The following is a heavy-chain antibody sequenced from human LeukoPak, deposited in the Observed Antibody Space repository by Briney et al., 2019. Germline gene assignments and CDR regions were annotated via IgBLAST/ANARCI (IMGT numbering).Heavy chain of an antibody. D-gene: IGHD3-9*01. CDR2: IKSKTDGGTT. CDR3: TTTLTWTYYDVF. J-gene: IGHJ4*02. CDR1: GFSFNNAW. V-gene: IGHV3-15*01. Sequence: PEGSLRLSCAASGFSFNNAWLSWVRQAPGKGLEWVGRIKSKTDGGTTDYGAPVKGRFTISRDDSKATVYLQMNSLKTDDTAVYYCTTTLTWTYYDVFGGQGTLVTVSS.